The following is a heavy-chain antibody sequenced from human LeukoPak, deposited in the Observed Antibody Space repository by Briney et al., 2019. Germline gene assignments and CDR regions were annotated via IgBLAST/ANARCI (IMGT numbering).Heavy chain of an antibody. Sequence: PSQTLSLTCTVSGGSIRSGDYSWNWIRQHPGKGLEWIGYIYYSGSTYYNPSLTSRVTMSVDTSKNQFSLKLSSVTAADTAVYYCARDHTETSSLNFRNYYYYGMDIWGQGTTVTVSS. D-gene: IGHD4-11*01. CDR3: ARDHTETSSLNFRNYYYYGMDI. V-gene: IGHV4-31*03. CDR2: IYYSGST. CDR1: GGSIRSGDYS. J-gene: IGHJ6*02.